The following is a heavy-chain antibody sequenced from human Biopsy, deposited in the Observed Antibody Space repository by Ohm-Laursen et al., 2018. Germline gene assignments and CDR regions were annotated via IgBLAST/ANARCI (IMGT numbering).Heavy chain of an antibody. CDR1: GFTFKNYA. V-gene: IGHV3-23*01. CDR2: IDSSAAST. Sequence: SLRLSCAASGFTFKNYAMNWVRQAPGKGLDWVSSIDSSAASTFYADSVKGRFTISRDNSKNTLFLQMNSLRAADTAIYYCASDLNGDPSAFDYWGQGTPVTVSP. CDR3: ASDLNGDPSAFDY. J-gene: IGHJ4*02. D-gene: IGHD4-17*01.